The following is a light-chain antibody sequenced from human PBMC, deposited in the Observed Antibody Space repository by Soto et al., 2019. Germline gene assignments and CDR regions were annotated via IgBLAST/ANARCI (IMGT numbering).Light chain of an antibody. Sequence: HSALTQPRSVSGSPGQSVTISCTGTSSDVGGYNYVSWYQQHPGKAPKLMIYDVSKRPSGVPDRFSGSKSGNTASLTISGLQAEDEADYYCCSYAGSYKGYVFGTGTKLTVL. CDR2: DVS. V-gene: IGLV2-11*01. CDR1: SSDVGGYNY. J-gene: IGLJ1*01. CDR3: CSYAGSYKGYV.